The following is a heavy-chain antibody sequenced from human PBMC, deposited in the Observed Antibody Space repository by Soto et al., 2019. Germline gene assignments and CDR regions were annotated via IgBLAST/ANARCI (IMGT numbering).Heavy chain of an antibody. Sequence: QLQLQESGSGLVKPSQTLSLTCAVSCGSISSGGYSWSWIRQPPGKGLEWIGYIYHSGSTYYNPSLKRRVTISVDRSKNQFSLKLSSVTAADTAVYYCARAIGWFGELLGGYYFDYWGQGTLVTVSS. V-gene: IGHV4-30-2*01. D-gene: IGHD3-10*01. CDR3: ARAIGWFGELLGGYYFDY. CDR1: CGSISSGGYS. CDR2: IYHSGST. J-gene: IGHJ4*02.